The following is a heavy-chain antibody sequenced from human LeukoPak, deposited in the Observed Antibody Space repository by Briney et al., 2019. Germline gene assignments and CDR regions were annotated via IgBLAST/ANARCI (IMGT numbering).Heavy chain of an antibody. J-gene: IGHJ3*02. CDR1: GYTFTSYD. V-gene: IGHV1-8*01. CDR2: MNPNSGNT. D-gene: IGHD3-3*01. CDR3: ARVPIFGVVRAFDI. Sequence: GASVKVSCKASGYTFTSYDINWVRQATGPGLEWMGWMNPNSGNTGYAQKFQGRVTMTRNTSISTAYMELSSLRSEDTAVYYCARVPIFGVVRAFDIWGQGTMVTVSS.